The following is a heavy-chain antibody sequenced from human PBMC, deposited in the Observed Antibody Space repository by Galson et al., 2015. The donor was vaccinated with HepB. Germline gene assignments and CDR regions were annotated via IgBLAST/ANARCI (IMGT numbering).Heavy chain of an antibody. CDR2: ISSSSSTI. Sequence: SLRLSCAASGFTFSSYSMNWVRQAPGKGLEWVSYISSSSSTIYYADSVKGRFTISRDNAKNSLYLQMNSLRDEDTAVYYCARGGRYYYDSSGYYTFDYWGQGTLVTASS. CDR3: ARGGRYYYDSSGYYTFDY. D-gene: IGHD3-22*01. CDR1: GFTFSSYS. V-gene: IGHV3-48*02. J-gene: IGHJ4*02.